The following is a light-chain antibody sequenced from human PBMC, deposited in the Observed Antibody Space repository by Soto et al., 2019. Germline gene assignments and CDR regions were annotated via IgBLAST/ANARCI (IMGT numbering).Light chain of an antibody. CDR3: QSYDSSLSGWV. J-gene: IGLJ3*02. CDR2: VNT. CDR1: SSNIGSGYG. V-gene: IGLV1-40*01. Sequence: QSVLTQPPSVSGAPGQRVTISCTGSSSNIGSGYGVHWYHQRPGAAPKLLIYVNTNRPSGVPDRFSGSQSGTSASLVITGLQAEDEADYYCQSYDSSLSGWVFGGGTQLTVL.